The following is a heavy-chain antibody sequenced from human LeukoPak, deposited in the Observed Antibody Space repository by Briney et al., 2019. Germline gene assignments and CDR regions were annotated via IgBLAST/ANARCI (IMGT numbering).Heavy chain of an antibody. D-gene: IGHD3-10*01. V-gene: IGHV4-59*01. J-gene: IGHJ4*02. CDR3: ARFPHLEQWPFGDPIDY. CDR2: IYYSGST. Sequence: PSETLSLTCTVSGGSISSYYWSWIRQPPGKGLEWIGYIYYSGSTNYNPSLKSRVTISVDTSKNQFSLKLSSVTAADTAVYYCARFPHLEQWPFGDPIDYWGQGTLVTVSS. CDR1: GGSISSYY.